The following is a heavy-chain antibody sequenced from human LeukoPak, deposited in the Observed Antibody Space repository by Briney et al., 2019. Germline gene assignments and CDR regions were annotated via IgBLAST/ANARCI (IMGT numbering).Heavy chain of an antibody. CDR2: VYHSGST. CDR3: ARDTSAWVL. J-gene: IGHJ1*01. D-gene: IGHD6-19*01. CDR1: GDSMSVYY. V-gene: IGHV4-59*01. Sequence: SETLCLTCTVSGDSMSVYYWSWIRQPPGKGLEYIGYVYHSGSTDYNPSLEGRVTISMDTSKSQVSLKLYSVTAADTAVYYWARDTSAWVLWGQGTLVTVSS.